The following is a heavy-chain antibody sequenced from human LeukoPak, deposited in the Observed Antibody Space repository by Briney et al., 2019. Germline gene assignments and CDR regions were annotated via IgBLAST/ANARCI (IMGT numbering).Heavy chain of an antibody. J-gene: IGHJ4*02. CDR2: IYYSGST. D-gene: IGHD3-9*01. V-gene: IGHV4-61*01. CDR1: GYSISSGYY. CDR3: ARMYYDILTGPAYYFDY. Sequence: PSETLSLTCTVSGYSISSGYYWSWIRQPPGKGLEWIGYIYYSGSTNYNPSLKSRVTISVDTSKNQFSLKLSSVTAADTAVYYCARMYYDILTGPAYYFDYWGQGTLVTVSS.